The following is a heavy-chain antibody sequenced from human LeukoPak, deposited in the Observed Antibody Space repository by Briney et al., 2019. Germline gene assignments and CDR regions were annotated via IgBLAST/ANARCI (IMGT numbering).Heavy chain of an antibody. J-gene: IGHJ4*02. D-gene: IGHD6-13*01. CDR3: ARGTYGSSWQLEHFDY. CDR1: GGSISSYY. Sequence: PSETLSLTCTVPGGSISSYYWSWIRQPPGKGLEWIGYIYYSGSTNYNPSLKSRVTISVDTSKNQFSLKLSSLTAADTAVYYCARGTYGSSWQLEHFDYWGQGTLVTVSS. V-gene: IGHV4-59*01. CDR2: IYYSGST.